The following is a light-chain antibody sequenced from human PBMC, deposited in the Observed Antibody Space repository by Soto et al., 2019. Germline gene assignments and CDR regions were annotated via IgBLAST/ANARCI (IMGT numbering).Light chain of an antibody. V-gene: IGKV3-15*01. CDR1: QSVNSN. J-gene: IGKJ1*01. Sequence: EIVLTQSPATLSVSPGERATLSCRASQSVNSNLAWYQQKPGQAPRLLIYGASTRATGIRARFSGSGSGTEFTLTISSLQSEDFAVYYCQQYNNWPPWTFGQGTKVEIK. CDR2: GAS. CDR3: QQYNNWPPWT.